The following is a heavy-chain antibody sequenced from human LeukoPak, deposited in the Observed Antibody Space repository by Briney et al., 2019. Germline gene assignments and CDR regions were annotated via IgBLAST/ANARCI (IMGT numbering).Heavy chain of an antibody. D-gene: IGHD3-22*01. CDR3: ARHYLYDTSGDGTYYFDY. J-gene: IGHJ4*02. V-gene: IGHV4-38-2*02. Sequence: SETLSLTCIVSGYSINSGYHWGWIRQPPGKGLEWIGSIYHSGSTYYNPSLKSRVTISIDTSKNQFSLKRSSVTAADTAVYHCARHYLYDTSGDGTYYFDYWGQGTLVTVSS. CDR1: GYSINSGYH. CDR2: IYHSGST.